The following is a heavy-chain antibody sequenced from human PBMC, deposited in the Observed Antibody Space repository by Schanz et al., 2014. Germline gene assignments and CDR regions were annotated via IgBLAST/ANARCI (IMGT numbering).Heavy chain of an antibody. J-gene: IGHJ4*02. D-gene: IGHD6-19*01. V-gene: IGHV3-21*01. CDR2: ISSSGSYI. CDR1: GFTFSSYS. Sequence: EVQLVESGGYLVQPGGSLRLSCSASGFTFSSYSMNWVRQAPGKGLEWVSSISSSGSYIHYADSVKGRFTISRDNSKNTLYLQMNRLRAEDTALYYCAIIGVMVAVAGTRADYWGQGTLVTVSS. CDR3: AIIGVMVAVAGTRADY.